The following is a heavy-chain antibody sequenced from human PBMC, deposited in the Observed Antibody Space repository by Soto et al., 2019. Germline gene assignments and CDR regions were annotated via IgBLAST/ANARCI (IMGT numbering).Heavy chain of an antibody. CDR2: ISYTGST. Sequence: PSETLSLTCTVSGGSISGYSWSWIRQPPGKGLEYIGYISYTGSTNYNPSLKSRVTISLDTSKNQFSLRLNSVTAADTAVYYCARDLWGYCGTDCYPLDVWGQGTTVTV. CDR1: GGSISGYS. J-gene: IGHJ6*02. CDR3: ARDLWGYCGTDCYPLDV. D-gene: IGHD2-21*02. V-gene: IGHV4-59*01.